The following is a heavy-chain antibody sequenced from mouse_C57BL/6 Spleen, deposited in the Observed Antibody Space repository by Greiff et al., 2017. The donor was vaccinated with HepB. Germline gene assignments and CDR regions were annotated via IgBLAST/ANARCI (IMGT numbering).Heavy chain of an antibody. CDR3: ASLYYGSSEDY. Sequence: DVHLVESGGDLVKPGGSLKLSCAASGFTFSSYGMSWVRQTPDKRLEWVATISSGGSYTYYPDSVKGRFTISRDNAKNTLYLQMSSLKSEDTAMYYCASLYYGSSEDYWGQGTTLTVSS. CDR2: ISSGGSYT. CDR1: GFTFSSYG. D-gene: IGHD1-1*01. J-gene: IGHJ2*01. V-gene: IGHV5-6*01.